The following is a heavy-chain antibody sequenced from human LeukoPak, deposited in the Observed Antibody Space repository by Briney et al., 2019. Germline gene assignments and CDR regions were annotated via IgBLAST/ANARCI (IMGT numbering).Heavy chain of an antibody. D-gene: IGHD2-2*01. V-gene: IGHV4-38-2*02. CDR1: GYSISSGYY. CDR3: ARSMGYCSSTSCSLGY. CDR2: IYHSGST. Sequence: SETLSLTCTVSGYSISSGYYWGWIRPPPGKGLEWIGSIYHSGSTYYNPSLKSRVTISVDTSKNQFSLKLSSVTAADTAVYYCARSMGYCSSTSCSLGYWGQGTLVTVSS. J-gene: IGHJ4*02.